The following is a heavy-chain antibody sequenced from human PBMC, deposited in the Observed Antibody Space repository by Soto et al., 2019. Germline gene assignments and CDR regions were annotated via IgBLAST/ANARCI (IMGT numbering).Heavy chain of an antibody. D-gene: IGHD3-16*01. CDR1: GFTFSDYA. J-gene: IGHJ2*01. CDR3: AKVAGGLGYFDL. CDR2: ISATGGNI. Sequence: GSLRLSCFASGFTFSDYAMTWVRQAPGKGLEWVATISATGGNIEYTDSLKGRFTISRDNSKNTLYLQLNGLTSDDTAVHYCAKVAGGLGYFDLWGRGTLVTVSS. V-gene: IGHV3-23*01.